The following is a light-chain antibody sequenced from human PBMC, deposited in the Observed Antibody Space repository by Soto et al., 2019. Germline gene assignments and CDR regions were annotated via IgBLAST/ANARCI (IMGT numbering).Light chain of an antibody. CDR1: SSDVGGYNH. J-gene: IGLJ2*01. V-gene: IGLV2-14*01. CDR3: SSYTSSIS. CDR2: DVN. Sequence: QSALTQPASVSGSPGQSITISCTGTSSDVGGYNHVSWYQQHPGKAPKLMIYDVNTRPSGVSNRFSGSKSGNTASLTISGLQAEDEADYYCSSYTSSISFGGGTKVTVL.